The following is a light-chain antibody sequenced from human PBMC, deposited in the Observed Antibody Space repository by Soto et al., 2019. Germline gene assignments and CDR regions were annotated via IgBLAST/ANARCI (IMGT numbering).Light chain of an antibody. V-gene: IGLV2-14*01. CDR1: SSDVGGYNY. CDR2: EVS. J-gene: IGLJ1*01. CDR3: SSFTTNRIYV. Sequence: QSALTQPASVSGSPGQSITISCTGTSSDVGGYNYVSWYQQHPGKAPKLMIYEVSNRPSGISSRFSASKSGLTASLTISGLQAEDEADYYCSSFTTNRIYVFGPGTKLTVL.